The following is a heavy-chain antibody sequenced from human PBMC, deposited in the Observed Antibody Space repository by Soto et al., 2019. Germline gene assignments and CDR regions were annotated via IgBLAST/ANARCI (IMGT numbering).Heavy chain of an antibody. CDR2: ISWNSNSI. Sequence: PGGSLRLSCEASGFMFDDYAMYWVRQAPGKGLEWVSGISWNSNSIVYADSVKGRFTISRDNAKNSLYLQMNSLKPEDTALYYCANSQSIASRPFDHWGQGTLVTVSS. CDR3: ANSQSIASRPFDH. V-gene: IGHV3-9*01. J-gene: IGHJ4*02. D-gene: IGHD2-15*01. CDR1: GFMFDDYA.